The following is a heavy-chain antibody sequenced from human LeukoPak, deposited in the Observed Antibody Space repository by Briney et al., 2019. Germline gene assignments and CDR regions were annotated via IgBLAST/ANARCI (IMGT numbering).Heavy chain of an antibody. CDR1: GGSFSGYY. V-gene: IGHV4-34*01. J-gene: IGHJ4*02. CDR2: INHSGST. D-gene: IGHD6-13*01. Sequence: PSETLSLTCAVYGGSFSGYYWSWIRQPPGKGLEWIGEINHSGSTNYNPSLKSRVTISVDTSKTQFSLKLSSVTAAHTAVYYCARALYSSSWYGTRGGIYYFDYWGQGTLVTVSS. CDR3: ARALYSSSWYGTRGGIYYFDY.